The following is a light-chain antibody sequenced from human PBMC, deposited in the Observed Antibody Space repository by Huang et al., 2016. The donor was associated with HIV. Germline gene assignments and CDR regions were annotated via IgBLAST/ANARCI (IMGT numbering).Light chain of an antibody. V-gene: IGKV3-15*01. Sequence: EVVMTQSPATLSVSPGESATLSCRASQSVDNNLAGYQQRPGQAPRLLIYGASTKATDVAARFSGSGSGTDFTLTINNLQSEDSAVYYCQQYDNWPPFTFGQGTNLEI. CDR3: QQYDNWPPFT. CDR1: QSVDNN. CDR2: GAS. J-gene: IGKJ2*01.